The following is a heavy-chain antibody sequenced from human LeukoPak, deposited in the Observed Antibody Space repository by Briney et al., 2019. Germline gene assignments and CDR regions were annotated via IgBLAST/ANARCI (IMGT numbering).Heavy chain of an antibody. CDR1: GFTFSSYS. CDR2: ISSSSSYI. J-gene: IGHJ6*03. D-gene: IGHD2-21*02. CDR3: ARDAVTAIPIYYMDV. Sequence: GGSLRLSCAASGFTFSSYSMNWVRQAPGKGLEWVSSISSSSSYIYYADSVKGRFTISRDNAKNSLYLQMNSLRAEDTAVYYCARDAVTAIPIYYMDVWGKGTTVTVSS. V-gene: IGHV3-21*01.